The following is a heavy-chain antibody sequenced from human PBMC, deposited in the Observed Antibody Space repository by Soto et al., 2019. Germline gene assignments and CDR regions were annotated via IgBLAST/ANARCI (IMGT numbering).Heavy chain of an antibody. CDR3: ARGDYGEDYGMDV. Sequence: QVQLVESGGGVVQPGRPLRLSCAASGFTFSSYAMHWVRQAPGKGLEWVAVISYDGSNKYYADSVKGRFTISRDNSKNTLYLQMNSLRAEDTAVYYCARGDYGEDYGMDVWGQGTTVTVSS. V-gene: IGHV3-30-3*01. D-gene: IGHD4-17*01. CDR1: GFTFSSYA. CDR2: ISYDGSNK. J-gene: IGHJ6*02.